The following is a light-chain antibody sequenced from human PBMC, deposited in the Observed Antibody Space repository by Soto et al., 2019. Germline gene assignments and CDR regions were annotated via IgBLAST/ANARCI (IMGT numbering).Light chain of an antibody. CDR1: QGISSY. J-gene: IGKJ2*01. CDR3: QQSYSTPPYT. Sequence: DIQMTQSPCSLSASVGDRVTITCRPSQGISSYLNGYQQKQGKAPKLLIYAASSLQSGVPSRFSGSGSGTDFTLTISSLQPEDFATYYCQQSYSTPPYTFGQGTKVDIK. CDR2: AAS. V-gene: IGKV1-39*01.